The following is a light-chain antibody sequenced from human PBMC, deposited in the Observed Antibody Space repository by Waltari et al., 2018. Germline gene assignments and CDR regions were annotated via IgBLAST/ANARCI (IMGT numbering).Light chain of an antibody. CDR2: SNN. CDR3: AAWDDSLNGPV. Sequence: QSVLTPPPSASGTPGQRVTISCSGSSSNNGSNTVHWYQQLPGTAPKLLIYSNNQRPSGVPDRFSGSKSGTSASLAISGLQSDDEADYYCAAWDDSLNGPVFGGG. V-gene: IGLV1-44*01. J-gene: IGLJ3*02. CDR1: SSNNGSNT.